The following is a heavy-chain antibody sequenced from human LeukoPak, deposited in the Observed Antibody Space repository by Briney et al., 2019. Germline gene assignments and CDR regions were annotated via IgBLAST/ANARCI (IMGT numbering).Heavy chain of an antibody. CDR1: GFTFSSYS. CDR2: ISSSSSYI. D-gene: IGHD1-26*01. V-gene: IGHV3-21*01. Sequence: GGSLRLPCAASGFTFSSYSMNWVRQAPGKGLEWVSSISSSSSYIYYADSVKGRFTISRDNAKNSLYLQMNSLRAEDTAVYYCARGLNSGSQSYWGQGTLVTVSS. J-gene: IGHJ4*02. CDR3: ARGLNSGSQSY.